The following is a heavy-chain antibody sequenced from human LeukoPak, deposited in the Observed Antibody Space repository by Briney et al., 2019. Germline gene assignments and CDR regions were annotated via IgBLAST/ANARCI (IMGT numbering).Heavy chain of an antibody. CDR2: IYYSGST. Sequence: SETLSLTCTASGGSISSYYWSWIRQPPGKGLEWIGYIYYSGSTNYNPSLKSRVTISVDTSKNQYSLKLSSVTAADTAVYYCARDTPTVAMDVWGQGTTVTVSS. CDR3: ARDTPTVAMDV. D-gene: IGHD4-17*01. J-gene: IGHJ6*02. CDR1: GGSISSYY. V-gene: IGHV4-59*01.